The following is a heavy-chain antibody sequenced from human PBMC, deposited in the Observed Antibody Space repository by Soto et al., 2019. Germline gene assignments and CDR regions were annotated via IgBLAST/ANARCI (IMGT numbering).Heavy chain of an antibody. J-gene: IGHJ6*02. CDR3: ARDLKVAGTNSFYYYGMDV. CDR2: ISRSSRNI. V-gene: IGHV3-21*01. D-gene: IGHD6-19*01. CDR1: GVTFINYT. Sequence: GGSLRLSCADSGVTFINYTMNWVRQAPGKGLEWVSSISRSSRNIYYADSLKGRFTIPRDNAKNALYLQMNSLRAEDTAVYYCARDLKVAGTNSFYYYGMDVWGQGTTVTVSS.